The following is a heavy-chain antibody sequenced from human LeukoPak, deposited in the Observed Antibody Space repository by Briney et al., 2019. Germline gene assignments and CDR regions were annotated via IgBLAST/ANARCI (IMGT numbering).Heavy chain of an antibody. CDR2: ISGGGDST. CDR3: AKDRYEGRISWPTTFDI. V-gene: IGHV3-23*01. CDR1: GFTFSIYA. Sequence: PGGSLRLSCAASGFTFSIYAMSWVRQAPGRGLEWVSAISGGGDSTYYADAVKGRFTISRDNSKNTMYLQMNSLRVEDTAVYYCAKDRYEGRISWPTTFDIWGQGTMVTVSS. D-gene: IGHD1-1*01. J-gene: IGHJ3*02.